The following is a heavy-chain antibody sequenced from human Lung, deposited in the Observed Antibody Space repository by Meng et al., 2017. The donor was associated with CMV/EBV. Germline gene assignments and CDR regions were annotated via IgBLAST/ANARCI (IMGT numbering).Heavy chain of an antibody. D-gene: IGHD3-22*01. V-gene: IGHV1-69*10. CDR3: ARFRVGGYSTAY. CDR2: IIPILGIA. Sequence: SVXVSXXASGGTFSSYAISWVRQAPGQGLEWMGGIIPILGIANYAQKFQGRVTITADKSTSTAYMELSSLRSEDTAVYYCARFRVGGYSTAYWGQGTLVTVSS. J-gene: IGHJ4*02. CDR1: GGTFSSYA.